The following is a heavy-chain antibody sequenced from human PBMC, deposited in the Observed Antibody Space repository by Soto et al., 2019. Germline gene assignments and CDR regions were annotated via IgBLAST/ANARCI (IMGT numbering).Heavy chain of an antibody. D-gene: IGHD1-20*01. CDR1: GGSISSYY. J-gene: IGHJ6*02. CDR2: IYTSGST. V-gene: IGHV4-4*07. Sequence: SETLSLTCTFCGGSISSYYWSWIRQPAGKGLEWIGRIYTSGSTNYNPSLKSRVTMSVDTSKNQFSLKLSSVTAADTAVYYCARGSLRVYNSSYYYYYGMDVWGQGTMGTVSS. CDR3: ARGSLRVYNSSYYYYYGMDV.